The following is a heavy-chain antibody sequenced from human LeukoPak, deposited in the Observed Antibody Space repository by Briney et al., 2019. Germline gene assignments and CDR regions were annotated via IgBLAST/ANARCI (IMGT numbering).Heavy chain of an antibody. D-gene: IGHD4-17*01. CDR2: IYYSGST. CDR3: ARDGMTTVTPSHYYGMDV. J-gene: IGHJ6*02. CDR1: GGSISSGDYY. V-gene: IGHV4-30-4*01. Sequence: SQTLSLTCTVSGGSISSGDYYWSWIRQPPGKGLEWIGYIYYSGSTYYNPSLKSRVTISVYTSKNQFSLKLSSVTAADTAVYYCARDGMTTVTPSHYYGMDVWGQGTTVTVSS.